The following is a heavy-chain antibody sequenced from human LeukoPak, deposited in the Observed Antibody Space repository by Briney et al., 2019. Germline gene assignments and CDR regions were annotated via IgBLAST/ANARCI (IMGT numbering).Heavy chain of an antibody. V-gene: IGHV3-30*18. Sequence: PGGSLRLSCAASGFTFSSYGMHWVRQAPGKGLEWVAVISYDGSNKYYADSVKGRFTISRDNSKNTLYLQMNSLRAEDTAVYYCAKDLGEQQLVHDRSLGNWFDPWGQGTLVTVSS. CDR3: AKDLGEQQLVHDRSLGNWFDP. CDR1: GFTFSSYG. J-gene: IGHJ5*02. D-gene: IGHD6-13*01. CDR2: ISYDGSNK.